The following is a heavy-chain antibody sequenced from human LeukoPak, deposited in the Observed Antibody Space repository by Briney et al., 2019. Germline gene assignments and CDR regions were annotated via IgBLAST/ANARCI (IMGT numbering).Heavy chain of an antibody. Sequence: SETLSLTCAVYGGSFSGYYWSWIRQPPGKGLEWIGEINHSGSTNYNPSLKSRVTISVDTSKNQFSLKLSSVIAADTAVYYCARGGDYSSSWYVDYWGQGTLVTVSS. J-gene: IGHJ4*02. D-gene: IGHD6-13*01. CDR1: GGSFSGYY. CDR2: INHSGST. CDR3: ARGGDYSSSWYVDY. V-gene: IGHV4-34*01.